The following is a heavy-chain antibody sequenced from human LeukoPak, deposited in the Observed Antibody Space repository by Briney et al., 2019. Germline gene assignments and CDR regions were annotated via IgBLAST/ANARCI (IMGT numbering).Heavy chain of an antibody. V-gene: IGHV3-48*03. Sequence: GQTLTLSCAVSGFTFSSYEINWVRQAPGKGLDRVSYISSSCSTIYYADSVKGRFTISRDNAKNSLYLQMNSLRAEDTAVYYCARDSRGMDVWGKGTTVTVSS. CDR3: ARDSRGMDV. J-gene: IGHJ6*04. CDR2: ISSSCSTI. CDR1: GFTFSSYE.